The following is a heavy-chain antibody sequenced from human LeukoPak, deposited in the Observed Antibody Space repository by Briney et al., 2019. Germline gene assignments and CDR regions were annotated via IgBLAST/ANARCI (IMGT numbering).Heavy chain of an antibody. D-gene: IGHD4-11*01. CDR2: IKSKTYGGTT. J-gene: IGHJ3*02. Sequence: GWSLTLSCAASGFTFSNAWLSWVRQAPGKGLEWVGRIKSKTYGGTTDYAAPVKGRFTISRDDSKNTVYPQMNSLKTEDTAVYYCITVGGKYGNYEAFYIWGQGTMVTVSS. V-gene: IGHV3-15*01. CDR3: ITVGGKYGNYEAFYI. CDR1: GFTFSNAW.